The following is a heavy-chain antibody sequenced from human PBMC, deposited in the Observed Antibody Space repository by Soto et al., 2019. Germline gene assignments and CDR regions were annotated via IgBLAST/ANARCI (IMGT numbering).Heavy chain of an antibody. D-gene: IGHD5-12*01. CDR2: SSWNNGNL. J-gene: IGHJ6*02. V-gene: IGHV3-9*01. CDR3: ADAIQVATIRGAGYCVMDV. CDR1: GFTCGDYA. Sequence: GRSLRFSGAASGFTCGDYAMHWVRQAPGKGLGWGAGSSWNNGNLGFVDSVKGRFTISRDNAKNSLYLEMNSLRVEDTALYYCADAIQVATIRGAGYCVMDVWGQGTTVTVSS.